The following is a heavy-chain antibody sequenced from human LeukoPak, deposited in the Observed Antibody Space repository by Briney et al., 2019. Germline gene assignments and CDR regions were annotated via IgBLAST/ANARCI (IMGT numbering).Heavy chain of an antibody. CDR1: GFTFSSYY. V-gene: IGHV3-9*01. D-gene: IGHD6-6*01. CDR3: AKDSSSSNYYYGMDV. CDR2: ISWNSGSI. Sequence: GGSLRLSCAASGFTFSSYYMNWVRQAPGKGLEWVSRISWNSGSIDYADSVKGRFTISRDNAKDSLYLQMNSLRAEDTALYFCAKDSSSSNYYYGMDVWGQGTTVTVSS. J-gene: IGHJ6*02.